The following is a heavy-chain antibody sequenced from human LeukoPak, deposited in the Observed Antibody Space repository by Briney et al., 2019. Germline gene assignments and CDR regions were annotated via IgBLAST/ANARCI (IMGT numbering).Heavy chain of an antibody. D-gene: IGHD3-3*01. CDR2: IYPGDSDT. V-gene: IGHV5-51*01. CDR3: VRLETYFDY. Sequence: GGSREISLKGSGYSFTSYWIGWGRRGPGKGLEGMGLIYPGDSDTRYSPSFQGQVTISADKSISTAYLQWSSLKASDTAMYYCVRLETYFDYWGQGTLVTVSS. J-gene: IGHJ4*02. CDR1: GYSFTSYW.